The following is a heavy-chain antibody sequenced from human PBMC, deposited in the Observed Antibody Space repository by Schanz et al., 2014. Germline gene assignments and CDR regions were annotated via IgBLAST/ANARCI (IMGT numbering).Heavy chain of an antibody. V-gene: IGHV3-64*01. CDR2: ISSKGDMT. CDR1: GFTFSTST. J-gene: IGHJ3*02. CDR3: ARKMKLGVYGGKGHDSLDI. D-gene: IGHD4-17*01. Sequence: EVQLVESGGGLVQPGGSLRLSCAASGFTFSTSTMHWVRQAPGKGLEYVSSISSKGDMTFYGNSVKGRFTISRDNSKNTLYLQMNSLRAEDTAVYYCARKMKLGVYGGKGHDSLDIWGQGTMVTVSS.